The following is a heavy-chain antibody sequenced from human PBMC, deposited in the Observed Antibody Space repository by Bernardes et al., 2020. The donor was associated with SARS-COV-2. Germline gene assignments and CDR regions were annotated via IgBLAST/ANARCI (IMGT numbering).Heavy chain of an antibody. D-gene: IGHD4-17*01. CDR1: GYSFSSYA. J-gene: IGHJ4*02. V-gene: IGHV3-23*01. Sequence: GSLRLSCAASGYSFSSYAMTWVRQAPGKGLEWVSAISGSAGSTYYADSLKGRFTISRDNSKNTLYLQMNSLRAEDTAVYYCARSRDYGDFGGILRGYYFDYWGQGTTVTVSS. CDR3: ARSRDYGDFGGILRGYYFDY. CDR2: ISGSAGST.